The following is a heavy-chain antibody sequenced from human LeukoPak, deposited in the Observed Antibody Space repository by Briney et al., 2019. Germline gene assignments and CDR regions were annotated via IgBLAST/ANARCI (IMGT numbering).Heavy chain of an antibody. CDR3: AKDRYSTHGHFDL. CDR2: ISWNSGSI. D-gene: IGHD6-13*01. CDR1: GFTFNSYS. V-gene: IGHV3-9*01. J-gene: IGHJ2*01. Sequence: GGSLRLSCAASGFTFNSYSMNWVRQTPGKGLEWVSGISWNSGSIGYADSVKGRFAISRDNAKNSLYLQMNSLRAEDTALYYCAKDRYSTHGHFDLWGRGTLVTVSS.